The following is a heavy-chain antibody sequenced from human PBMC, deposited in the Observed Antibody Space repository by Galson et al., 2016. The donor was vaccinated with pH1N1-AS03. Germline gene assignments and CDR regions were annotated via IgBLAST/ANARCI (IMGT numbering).Heavy chain of an antibody. J-gene: IGHJ6*02. V-gene: IGHV4-61*02. Sequence: TLSLPCTVSGDSISSSDYYWSWVRQPAGKGLEWIGRIYTSGSTNYNPSLKSRVTILVDTSKNQFSLDLSSGTAADTAVYYCARDPKKYDFWSGYLRGMDVWGQGTTVTVSS. CDR3: ARDPKKYDFWSGYLRGMDV. D-gene: IGHD3-3*01. CDR2: IYTSGST. CDR1: GDSISSSDYY.